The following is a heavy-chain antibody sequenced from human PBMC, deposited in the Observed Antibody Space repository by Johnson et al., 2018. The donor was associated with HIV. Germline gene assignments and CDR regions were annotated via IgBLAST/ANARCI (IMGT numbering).Heavy chain of an antibody. CDR3: ARVPSGTPSSI. CDR1: GFTFSSYW. D-gene: IGHD1-1*01. V-gene: IGHV3-7*01. J-gene: IGHJ3*02. Sequence: VQLVESGGGLVQPGGSLRLSCAAPGFTFSSYWMSWVRQAPGKGLEWVANIKQDGSEKYYVDSVKGRFTISRDNAKNSLYLQMNSLRAEDTAAYYCARVPSGTPSSIWGQGTKVTVS. CDR2: IKQDGSEK.